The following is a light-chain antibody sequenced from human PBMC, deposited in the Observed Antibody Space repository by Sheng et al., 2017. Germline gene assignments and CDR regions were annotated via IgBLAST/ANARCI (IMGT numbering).Light chain of an antibody. Sequence: DIQMTQSPTSLSASVGDRVTIACRASQNISSYLSWYQQKPGKPPKLLIYAASTLETGVPTGFSGGGSGTDFALTISSLHPEDFATYYCQQSYSMPWTFGQGTKGGKQ. CDR3: QQSYSMPWT. V-gene: IGKV1-39*01. CDR1: QNISSY. J-gene: IGKJ1*01. CDR2: AAS.